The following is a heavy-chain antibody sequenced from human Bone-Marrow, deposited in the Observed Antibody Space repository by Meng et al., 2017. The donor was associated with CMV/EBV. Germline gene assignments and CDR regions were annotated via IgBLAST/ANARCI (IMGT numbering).Heavy chain of an antibody. V-gene: IGHV2-5*02. D-gene: IGHD2-15*01. CDR1: GFSFSTSGVG. J-gene: IGHJ4*02. CDR3: AHRPSTPLSATFDY. CDR2: IYWDDDK. Sequence: QITLKESGHTWGKPKQTLTLTFPFSGFSFSTSGVGVGCIRPPPGKALEWLALIYWDDDKRYSPSLKSRLTITKDTSKTQVVLTMTNIDPVDTATYYCAHRPSTPLSATFDYWGQGTLVTVSS.